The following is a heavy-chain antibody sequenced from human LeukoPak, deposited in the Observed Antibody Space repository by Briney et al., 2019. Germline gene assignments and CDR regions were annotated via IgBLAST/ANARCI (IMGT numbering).Heavy chain of an antibody. Sequence: SETLSLTCTVSGGSISSYYWSWIRQPAGKGLEWIGRIYTSGSTNYNPSLKSRVTMSVDTSKNQFSLKLSSVTAADTAVYYCARDWGIAAATPYYFDHWGQGILVTVSS. CDR2: IYTSGST. CDR3: ARDWGIAAATPYYFDH. V-gene: IGHV4-4*07. J-gene: IGHJ4*02. D-gene: IGHD6-13*01. CDR1: GGSISSYY.